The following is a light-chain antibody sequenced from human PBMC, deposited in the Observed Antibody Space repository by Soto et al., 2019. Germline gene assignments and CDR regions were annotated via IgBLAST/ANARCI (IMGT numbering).Light chain of an antibody. J-gene: IGLJ2*01. CDR3: SSYTSTSTVV. CDR2: EVT. Sequence: QSAMTQPASVSGSPGQSITISCTGTSTDVGDYNYVSWYQQHPDKAPKLIIYEVTNRPSGVSNRFSGSKSGNTASLTISGLQAEDEADYYCSSYTSTSTVVFGGGTQLTVL. V-gene: IGLV2-14*01. CDR1: STDVGDYNY.